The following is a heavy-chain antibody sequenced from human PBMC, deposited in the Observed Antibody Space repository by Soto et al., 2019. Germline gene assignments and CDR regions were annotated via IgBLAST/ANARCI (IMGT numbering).Heavy chain of an antibody. Sequence: GGSLRLSCAASGFTFTSYALSWVRQAPGKGLECVSAISDSGGSTYYADSVMGRFTISRGNSKNTLYLQMNSLRVEDAAVYYCAKDHSDFWSGYYHDAFDIWGRGTMVTVSS. V-gene: IGHV3-23*01. CDR1: GFTFTSYA. CDR2: ISDSGGST. D-gene: IGHD3-3*01. J-gene: IGHJ3*02. CDR3: AKDHSDFWSGYYHDAFDI.